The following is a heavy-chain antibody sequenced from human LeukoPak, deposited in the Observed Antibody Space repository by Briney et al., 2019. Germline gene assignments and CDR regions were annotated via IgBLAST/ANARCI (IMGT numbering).Heavy chain of an antibody. Sequence: GGSLRLSCAASGFTFSGYWTSWVRQAPGKGLEWVANINQDGSEKYYVDSVKGRFTISRDNAKNSLFLQMGSLRVEDTAVYYCARESTAGYNSSWYGFRNWGQGTLVSVSS. J-gene: IGHJ1*01. V-gene: IGHV3-7*01. D-gene: IGHD6-13*01. CDR3: ARESTAGYNSSWYGFRN. CDR2: INQDGSEK. CDR1: GFTFSGYW.